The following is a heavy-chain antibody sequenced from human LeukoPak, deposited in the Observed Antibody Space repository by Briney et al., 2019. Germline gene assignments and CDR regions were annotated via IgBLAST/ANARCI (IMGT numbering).Heavy chain of an antibody. J-gene: IGHJ4*02. Sequence: ASQTLSLTCAISGDSVSSNSAAWNWIRQSPSRGLEWLGRAQFRSKWYNDYALSVKSRITINPDTSMNQFSLQLNSVAPEDTAVYYCARAPVDCGGDCYGPFDYWGQGTLVTVSS. D-gene: IGHD2-21*02. CDR1: GDSVSSNSAA. CDR2: AQFRSKWYN. V-gene: IGHV6-1*01. CDR3: ARAPVDCGGDCYGPFDY.